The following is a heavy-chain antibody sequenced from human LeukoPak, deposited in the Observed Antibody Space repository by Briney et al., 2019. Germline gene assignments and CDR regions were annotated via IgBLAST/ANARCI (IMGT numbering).Heavy chain of an antibody. D-gene: IGHD1-1*01. CDR2: MYYSGGT. CDR1: GDSVSSAIYY. V-gene: IGHV4-39*01. J-gene: IGHJ4*02. Sequence: SETLSLTCTVSGDSVSSAIYYWGWIRQPPGKGLEWIASMYYSGGTYYNPSLKSRVTISIDTSKNQFSLNLNSVTAADTAVYDCGRLTTIQETWGQGTLVTVSS. CDR3: GRLTTIQET.